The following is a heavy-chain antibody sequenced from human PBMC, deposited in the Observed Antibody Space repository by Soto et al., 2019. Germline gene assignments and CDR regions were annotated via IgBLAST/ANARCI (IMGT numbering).Heavy chain of an antibody. Sequence: QVQLVESGGGGVQPGSSLRLSCAASGFTFRGPGMHWVRQAPARGREWVALISDDGNTNYYADSVRGRFTISRDNSNNTLYLQMNSLRVEDTAVYYCAKDKGKRYFDYWGQGILVTVSS. V-gene: IGHV3-30*18. D-gene: IGHD2-15*01. J-gene: IGHJ4*02. CDR3: AKDKGKRYFDY. CDR2: ISDDGNTN. CDR1: GFTFRGPG.